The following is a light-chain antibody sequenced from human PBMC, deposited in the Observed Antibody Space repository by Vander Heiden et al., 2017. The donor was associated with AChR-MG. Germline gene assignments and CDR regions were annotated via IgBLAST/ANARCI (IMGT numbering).Light chain of an antibody. Sequence: QSALTPPPSASGSPGPSVTISCTGTSSDVGGYNYVSWYQQHPGKAPKLLIYEVSKRPSGVPDRFSGSKSGNTASLTVSGLQAEDEADYYCSSYAGSNEDVVFGGGTKLTVL. CDR2: EVS. J-gene: IGLJ2*01. CDR3: SSYAGSNEDVV. CDR1: SSDVGGYNY. V-gene: IGLV2-8*01.